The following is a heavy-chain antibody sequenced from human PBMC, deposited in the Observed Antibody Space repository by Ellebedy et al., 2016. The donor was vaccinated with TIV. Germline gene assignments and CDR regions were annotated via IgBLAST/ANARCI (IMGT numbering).Heavy chain of an antibody. CDR2: IIPIFGTA. V-gene: IGHV1-69*13. CDR1: GGTFSSYA. CDR3: ARGRFYEKNYRPHWDY. D-gene: IGHD3-10*01. Sequence: SVKVSXXASGGTFSSYAISWVRQAPGQGLEWMGGIIPIFGTANYAQKFQGRVTITADESTSTAYMELSSLRSEDTAVYYCARGRFYEKNYRPHWDYWGQGTLVTVSS. J-gene: IGHJ4*02.